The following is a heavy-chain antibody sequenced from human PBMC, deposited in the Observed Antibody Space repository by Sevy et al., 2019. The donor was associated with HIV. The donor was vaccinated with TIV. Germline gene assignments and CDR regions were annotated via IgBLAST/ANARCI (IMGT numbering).Heavy chain of an antibody. J-gene: IGHJ6*02. CDR3: AKGDRTFYGLDV. V-gene: IGHV3-23*01. CDR1: GFTFSTYA. Sequence: GGSLRLSCAASGFTFSTYAMSWVRQAPGKGLEWVSGISGSGGSTYYADSLKGRFTIFRDNSMNTLSLQMNSLRAEDTAVYYCAKGDRTFYGLDVWGQGTTVTVSS. D-gene: IGHD2-15*01. CDR2: ISGSGGST.